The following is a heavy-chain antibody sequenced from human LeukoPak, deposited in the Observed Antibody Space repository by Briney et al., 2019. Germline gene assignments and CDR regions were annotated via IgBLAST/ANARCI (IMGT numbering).Heavy chain of an antibody. CDR2: INPNSGGT. V-gene: IGHV1-2*02. CDR3: ARGSQWELRGIWFDP. Sequence: GASVKVSCKASGYTFTGYYMHWVRQAPGQGLEWMGWINPNSGGTNYAQKFQGRVTMTRDTSISTAYMELSRLRSDDTAVYYRARGSQWELRGIWFDPWGQGTLVTVSS. J-gene: IGHJ5*02. D-gene: IGHD1-26*01. CDR1: GYTFTGYY.